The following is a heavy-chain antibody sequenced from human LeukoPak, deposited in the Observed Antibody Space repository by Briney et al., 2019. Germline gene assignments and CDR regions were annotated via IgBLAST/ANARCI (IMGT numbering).Heavy chain of an antibody. CDR2: ISYDGSNK. CDR1: GFTFSNYG. V-gene: IGHV3-30*03. Sequence: GGSLRLSCAASGFTFSNYGMHWVRQAPGKGLEWVAMISYDGSNKYYVDSVKGRFTISRDNSKNTLYLQMNSLRAEDTAVYYCARGRGYSSSWVDYWGQGTLVTVSS. CDR3: ARGRGYSSSWVDY. J-gene: IGHJ4*02. D-gene: IGHD6-13*01.